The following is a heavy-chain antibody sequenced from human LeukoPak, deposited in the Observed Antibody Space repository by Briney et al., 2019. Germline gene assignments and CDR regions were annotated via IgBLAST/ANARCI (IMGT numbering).Heavy chain of an antibody. D-gene: IGHD1-20*01. CDR3: ARDEYNWNVDAFDI. Sequence: GGSLRLSCAASGFTFSSYWMSWVRQAPGKGLEWVANIKEDGSEKYYVDSVKGRFTISRDNAKNSLYLQMNSLRAEDTAVYYCARDEYNWNVDAFDIWGQGTVVTVSS. CDR2: IKEDGSEK. CDR1: GFTFSSYW. V-gene: IGHV3-7*01. J-gene: IGHJ3*02.